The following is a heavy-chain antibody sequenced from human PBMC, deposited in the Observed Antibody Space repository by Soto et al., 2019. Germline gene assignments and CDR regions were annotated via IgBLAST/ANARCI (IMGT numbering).Heavy chain of an antibody. V-gene: IGHV3-30*15. CDR3: ATDHTGGWKGGFDN. D-gene: IGHD6-19*01. J-gene: IGHJ4*02. Sequence: DSVEGRLTISRDNSKNTLYLQMSSLRAEDTAVYYCATDHTGGWKGGFDNWGLGTLVTVSS.